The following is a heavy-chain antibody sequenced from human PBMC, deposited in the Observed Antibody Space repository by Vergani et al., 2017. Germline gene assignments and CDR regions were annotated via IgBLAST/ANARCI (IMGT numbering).Heavy chain of an antibody. Sequence: EVQLVESGGGLVKRGGSLRLSCAASGFTFSSYSMNWVRQAPGKGLEWVSSISSSSSYIHYSDSLKGRFTISRDNAKSSLYLQMNSLRAEDTGVYYCARGAGITMVRGVIVGWFDPWGQGTLVTVSS. D-gene: IGHD3-10*01. CDR3: ARGAGITMVRGVIVGWFDP. CDR1: GFTFSSYS. V-gene: IGHV3-21*01. J-gene: IGHJ5*02. CDR2: ISSSSSYI.